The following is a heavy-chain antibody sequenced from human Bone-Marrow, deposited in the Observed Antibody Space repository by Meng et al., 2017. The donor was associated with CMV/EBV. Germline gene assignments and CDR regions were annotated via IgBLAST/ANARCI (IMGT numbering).Heavy chain of an antibody. Sequence: GESLKISCEASGFIFDDYGMSWVRQASGKGLEWVSGINWNGESTGYADSVKGRFTISRDNAKNSLYLQMNSLRAEDTALYYCASRVDYGDYVPFSYWGQGTLVTVSS. CDR2: INWNGEST. V-gene: IGHV3-20*04. J-gene: IGHJ4*02. CDR3: ASRVDYGDYVPFSY. CDR1: GFIFDDYG. D-gene: IGHD4-17*01.